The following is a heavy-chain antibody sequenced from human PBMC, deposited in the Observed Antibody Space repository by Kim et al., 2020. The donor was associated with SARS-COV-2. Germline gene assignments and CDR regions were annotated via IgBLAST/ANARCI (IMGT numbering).Heavy chain of an antibody. V-gene: IGHV3-23*01. J-gene: IGHJ4*02. CDR3: AKGKNWNYGDYFDY. D-gene: IGHD1-7*01. Sequence: ADPVKGRFTNTRDHSKTTLYLQMNSLRAEDTAVYYCAKGKNWNYGDYFDYWGQGTLVTVSS.